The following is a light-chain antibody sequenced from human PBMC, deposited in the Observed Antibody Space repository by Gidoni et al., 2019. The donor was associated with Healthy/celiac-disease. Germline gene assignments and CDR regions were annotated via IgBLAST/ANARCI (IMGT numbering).Light chain of an antibody. CDR3: SSYTSSSTFYV. V-gene: IGLV2-14*03. CDR1: SSDVGGYNY. Sequence: QSALPQPASVPGSPGQSITISCTGTSSDVGGYNYVSWYQQHPGKAPKLMIYDVSNRPSGVSNRFSGSKSGNTASLTISGLQAEDEADYYCSSYTSSSTFYVFGTGTKVTVL. CDR2: DVS. J-gene: IGLJ1*01.